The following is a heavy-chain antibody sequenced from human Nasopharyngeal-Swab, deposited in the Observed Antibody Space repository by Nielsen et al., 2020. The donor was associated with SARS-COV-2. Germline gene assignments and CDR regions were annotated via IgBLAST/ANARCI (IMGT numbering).Heavy chain of an antibody. CDR2: INTGGGSA. J-gene: IGHJ5*02. V-gene: IGHV1-46*01. Sequence: ASVKVSCRASGYTFTRYYIHWVRQAPGQGLEWMGIINTGGGSARYSQNFQGRVTMTRGTSTSTVYMELSSLRSEDTAVYYCARGGDPREVVAATDCFDPWGQGTLVTVSS. D-gene: IGHD2-15*01. CDR1: GYTFTRYY. CDR3: ARGGDPREVVAATDCFDP.